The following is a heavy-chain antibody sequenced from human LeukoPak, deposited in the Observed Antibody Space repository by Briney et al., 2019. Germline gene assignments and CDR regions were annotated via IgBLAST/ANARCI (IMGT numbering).Heavy chain of an antibody. CDR2: ISGSGGST. V-gene: IGHV3-23*01. J-gene: IGHJ6*04. CDR3: AKDQGAFVVVVAAYYYYGMDV. D-gene: IGHD2-15*01. Sequence: GGSLRLSCAASGFTFRSYAMSWVRQAPGKGLEWVSGISGSGGSTYHADSVKDRFTISRDNFKSTVYLQMNSLRDEDTAVYYCAKDQGAFVVVVAAYYYYGMDVWGKGTTVTVSS. CDR1: GFTFRSYA.